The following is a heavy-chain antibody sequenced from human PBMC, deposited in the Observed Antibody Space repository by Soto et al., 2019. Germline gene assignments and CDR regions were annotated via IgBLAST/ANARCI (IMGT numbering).Heavy chain of an antibody. V-gene: IGHV2-26*01. D-gene: IGHD2-2*01. CDR2: IFSNDET. CDR3: ARINFGIPAAILRWFDP. Sequence: QVTLKESGPVLVKPTETLTLTSTVSGFSLSNTRVGVSWILQSPGKALEWLAHIFSNDETSYSTTLKNRLTISKDTSNSQVVLTMTNMDPVDTATYYCARINFGIPAAILRWFDPWGQGTLVTVSS. J-gene: IGHJ5*02. CDR1: GFSLSNTRVG.